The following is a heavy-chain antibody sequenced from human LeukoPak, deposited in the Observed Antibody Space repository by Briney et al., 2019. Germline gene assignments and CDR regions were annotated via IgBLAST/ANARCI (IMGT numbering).Heavy chain of an antibody. CDR3: ARDRGYGSGWYYFDY. Sequence: ASVKVSCKASGYTFTSYGISWVRQAPGQGLEWMGWISAYNGNTNYAQKLQGRVTMTTDTSTSTAYMELRSLRSDGTAVYYCARDRGYGSGWYYFDYWGQGTLVTVSS. CDR1: GYTFTSYG. V-gene: IGHV1-18*04. J-gene: IGHJ4*02. D-gene: IGHD6-19*01. CDR2: ISAYNGNT.